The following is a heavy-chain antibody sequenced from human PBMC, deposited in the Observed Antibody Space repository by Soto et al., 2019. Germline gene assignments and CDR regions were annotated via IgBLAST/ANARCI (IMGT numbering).Heavy chain of an antibody. D-gene: IGHD4-17*01. CDR1: GGSVSGDSW. CDR3: ASGGDYTWHS. CDR2: IFRSGTT. Sequence: QVQLQESGPGLVKPSGTLSLTCAVSGGSVSGDSWWSWVRQPPGKGLEWIGEIFRSGTTNYNPSRKSRITLSIDTPKNQFSLKLTSVTAADTAVYYCASGGDYTWHSWGQGTLVTVSS. J-gene: IGHJ4*02. V-gene: IGHV4-4*02.